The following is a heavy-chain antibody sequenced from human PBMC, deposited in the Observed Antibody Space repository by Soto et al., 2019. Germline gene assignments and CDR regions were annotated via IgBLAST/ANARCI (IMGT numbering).Heavy chain of an antibody. CDR1: GFTLNNYW. J-gene: IGHJ5*02. CDR2: INHDGSEK. V-gene: IGHV3-7*01. CDR3: ARDFGNPKGRLDP. D-gene: IGHD3-10*01. Sequence: EVQLVESGGGLVQPGGSLRLSCAASGFTLNNYWVTWYRQAPGKGLEWVANINHDGSEKYYVDSVKGRFTISRDNTKNSLYLQMNSLRAEDTAFYYCARDFGNPKGRLDPWGQGILVTVSS.